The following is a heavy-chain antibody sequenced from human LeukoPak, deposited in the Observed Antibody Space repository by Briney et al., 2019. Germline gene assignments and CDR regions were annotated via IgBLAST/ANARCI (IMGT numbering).Heavy chain of an antibody. D-gene: IGHD5-12*01. CDR3: ARAPQIGFSGFDKNY. CDR1: GFTLSDYW. V-gene: IGHV3-74*01. Sequence: PGGSLRLSCAASGFTLSDYWMHWVRQAPGKGLVWVSRVNSDGSRIIYADSVKGRFTISRGNAKNTVYSQMNSLRADDTAVYFCARAPQIGFSGFDKNYWGQGTLVTVSS. J-gene: IGHJ4*02. CDR2: VNSDGSRI.